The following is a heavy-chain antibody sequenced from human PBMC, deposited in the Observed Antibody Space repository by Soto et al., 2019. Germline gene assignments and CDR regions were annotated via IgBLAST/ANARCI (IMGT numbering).Heavy chain of an antibody. Sequence: EVQLVESGGGLIQPGGSLRLSCAASGFTVSSNYMSWVRQAPGKGLEWVSAISGSGGSTYYADSVKGRFTISRDNSKNTLYLQMNSLRAEDTAVYYCAKDGRGIQLWYFDYWGQGTLVTVSS. D-gene: IGHD5-18*01. CDR1: GFTVSSNY. V-gene: IGHV3-23*04. CDR2: ISGSGGST. CDR3: AKDGRGIQLWYFDY. J-gene: IGHJ4*02.